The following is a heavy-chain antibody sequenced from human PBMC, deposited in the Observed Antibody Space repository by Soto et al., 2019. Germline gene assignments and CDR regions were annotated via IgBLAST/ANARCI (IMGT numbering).Heavy chain of an antibody. CDR2: IYYSGST. J-gene: IGHJ6*02. CDR1: GGSISSYY. V-gene: IGHV4-59*01. Sequence: SETLSLTCTVSGGSISSYYWSWIRQPPGKGLEWIGYIYYSGSTNYNPYLKSRVTISVDTSKNQFSLKVSSVTAADTAVYYCARVKSGMDVWGQGTTVKVSS. CDR3: ARVKSGMDV.